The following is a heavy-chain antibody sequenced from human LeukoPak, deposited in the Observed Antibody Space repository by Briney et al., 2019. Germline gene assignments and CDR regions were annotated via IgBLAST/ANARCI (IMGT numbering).Heavy chain of an antibody. J-gene: IGHJ3*02. Sequence: GGSLRLSCAASGFTFRDYYMAWIRQAPGKGLEWVSYISSSGSRIYNADSVKGQFTISRDNAKNSLYLQMNSLRAEDTAVYYCARAFNDAFDIWGQGTMVTVSS. CDR1: GFTFRDYY. V-gene: IGHV3-11*04. CDR2: ISSSGSRI. CDR3: ARAFNDAFDI.